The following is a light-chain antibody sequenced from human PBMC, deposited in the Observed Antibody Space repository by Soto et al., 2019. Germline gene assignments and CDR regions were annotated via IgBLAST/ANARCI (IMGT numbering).Light chain of an antibody. V-gene: IGKV1-39*01. Sequence: DIQMTQSPSSLSASVGDRVTIACRASQSISSYLNWYQLKPGKAPKLLIYAAYSLQSGVPSRFSGSGSGTVFTLTISSLQPEDFAIYYCLQHNSYPIIFGQGTRLEI. CDR2: AAY. J-gene: IGKJ5*01. CDR1: QSISSY. CDR3: LQHNSYPII.